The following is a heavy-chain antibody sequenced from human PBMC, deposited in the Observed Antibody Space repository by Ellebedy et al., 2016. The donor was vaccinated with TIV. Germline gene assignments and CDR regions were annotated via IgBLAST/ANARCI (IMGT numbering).Heavy chain of an antibody. CDR1: GYSFTGQY. CDR2: INPKTGDM. Sequence: ASVKVSCXAFGYSFTGQYIHWVRQAPGQGLEWMGCINPKTGDMNSAQKFQGRVTMTRDTSINTAYMDLSSLTSDDTAVYYCASKHCTGANCHQPTLDYWGQGTLLTVSS. J-gene: IGHJ4*02. V-gene: IGHV1-2*02. CDR3: ASKHCTGANCHQPTLDY. D-gene: IGHD2-8*02.